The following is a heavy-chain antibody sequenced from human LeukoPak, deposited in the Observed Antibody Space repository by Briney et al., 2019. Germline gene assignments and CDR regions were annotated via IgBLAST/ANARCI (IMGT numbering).Heavy chain of an antibody. D-gene: IGHD1-26*01. Sequence: PSVTLSLTCTVFAGAFSSGSYYCSWIPQPPGRGLEWIGYFYYSGSTNYTPPHNSRVTISVDTSKNQFSLTLSSVTAADTAVYYCARDGSGVQHVPPNYYYGMDVWGKGTTVTVSS. CDR1: AGAFSSGSYY. J-gene: IGHJ6*04. V-gene: IGHV4-61*01. CDR3: ARDGSGVQHVPPNYYYGMDV. CDR2: FYYSGST.